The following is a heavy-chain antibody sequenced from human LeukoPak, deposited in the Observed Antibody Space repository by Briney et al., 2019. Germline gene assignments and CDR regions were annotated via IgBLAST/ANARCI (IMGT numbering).Heavy chain of an antibody. Sequence: PSETLSLTCAVYGGSFSGYYWSWIRQPPGKGLEWIGEINHSGSTNYNPSLKSRVTISVDTSKNQFSLKLSSVTAADTAVYYCARSLGYSSGWYDGFDPWGQGTLVTVSS. CDR3: ARSLGYSSGWYDGFDP. CDR2: INHSGST. V-gene: IGHV4-34*01. D-gene: IGHD6-13*01. J-gene: IGHJ5*02. CDR1: GGSFSGYY.